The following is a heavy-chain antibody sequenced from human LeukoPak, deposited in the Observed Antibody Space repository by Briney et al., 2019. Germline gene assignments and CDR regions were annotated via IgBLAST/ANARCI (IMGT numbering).Heavy chain of an antibody. CDR2: IRSKAYGGTT. CDR1: GFTFGDYA. D-gene: IGHD3-16*02. CDR3: TSQDYDYVWGSYRSIVDY. Sequence: PGGSLRLSCTASGFTFGDYAMSWVRQAPGKGLEWVGFIRSKAYGGTTEYAASVKGRVTISRDDSKSIAYLQMNSLKTEDTDVYYCTSQDYDYVWGSYRSIVDYWGQGTLVTVSS. V-gene: IGHV3-49*04. J-gene: IGHJ4*02.